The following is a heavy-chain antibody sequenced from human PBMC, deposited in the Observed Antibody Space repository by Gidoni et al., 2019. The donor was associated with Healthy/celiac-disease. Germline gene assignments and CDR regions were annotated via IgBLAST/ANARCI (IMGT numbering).Heavy chain of an antibody. J-gene: IGHJ3*02. CDR1: GGSFSGYS. CDR3: AREYYDFWSGYRARTYPVPRAAFDI. CDR2: ITHSGST. Sequence: QVQLQQWGAGLLKPSETLSLTCAVYGGSFSGYSWSWLRQPPGKGLEWIGEITHSGSTNYNPSLKSRVTISVDTSKNQFSLKLSSVTAADTAVYYCAREYYDFWSGYRARTYPVPRAAFDIWGQGTMVTVSS. V-gene: IGHV4-34*01. D-gene: IGHD3-3*01.